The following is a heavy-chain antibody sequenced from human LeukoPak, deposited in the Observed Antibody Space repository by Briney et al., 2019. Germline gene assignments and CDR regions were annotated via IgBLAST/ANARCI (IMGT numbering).Heavy chain of an antibody. CDR3: ARGYSGYPTLFDY. V-gene: IGHV3-21*01. J-gene: IGHJ4*02. Sequence: GGSLRLSCAASGFTFSSYSMNWVRQAPGKGLEWVSSISSSSSYTYYADSVKGRFTISRDNAKNSLYLQMNSLRAEDTAVYYCARGYSGYPTLFDYWGQGTLVTVPS. CDR2: ISSSSSYT. CDR1: GFTFSSYS. D-gene: IGHD5-12*01.